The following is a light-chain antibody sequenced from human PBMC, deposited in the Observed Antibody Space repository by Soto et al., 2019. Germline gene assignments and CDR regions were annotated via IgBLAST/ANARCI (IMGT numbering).Light chain of an antibody. CDR1: SSDVGGYNY. CDR3: TSYTSSGTYV. CDR2: EVS. Sequence: QSALTQPASVSGSPGQSITISCTGTSSDVGGYNYVSWYQQHPGKAPKLMIYEVSNRPSGVSNRFSGSKSGNTASLTISGLQAEDEAAYYCTSYTSSGTYVFGTGTKVTVL. J-gene: IGLJ1*01. V-gene: IGLV2-14*01.